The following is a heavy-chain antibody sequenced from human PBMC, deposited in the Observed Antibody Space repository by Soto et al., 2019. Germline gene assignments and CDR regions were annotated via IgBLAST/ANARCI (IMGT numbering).Heavy chain of an antibody. D-gene: IGHD3-10*02. CDR2: INAGNGNT. Sequence: GASVKVSCKASGYTFNSHAIHWVRQAPGQRPEWLGWINAGNGNTYYSERFEGRVTFTRDTAATTVNMELTSLTSEDTAIYYCGRDQSGIGYYVDWFDPWGQGTLVTVSS. V-gene: IGHV1-3*01. CDR3: GRDQSGIGYYVDWFDP. CDR1: GYTFNSHA. J-gene: IGHJ5*02.